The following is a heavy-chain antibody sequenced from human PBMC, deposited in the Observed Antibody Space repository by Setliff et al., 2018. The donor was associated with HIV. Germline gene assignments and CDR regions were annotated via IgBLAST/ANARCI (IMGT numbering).Heavy chain of an antibody. Sequence: SETLSLTCSVPGGSTIGYHWNWIRQPAGKGLEWIGRMYYTYNTDYNPSLKSRVVMSIDTSKNQFSLRLDSVTAADTAVYFCARSIYGSGTYPLDIWGPGTLVTVSS. CDR3: ARSIYGSGTYPLDI. V-gene: IGHV4-4*07. CDR2: MYYTYNT. CDR1: GGSTIGYH. J-gene: IGHJ4*02. D-gene: IGHD3-10*01.